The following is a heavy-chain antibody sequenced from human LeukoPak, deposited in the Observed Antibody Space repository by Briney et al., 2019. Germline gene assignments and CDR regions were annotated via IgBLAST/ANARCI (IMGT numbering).Heavy chain of an antibody. CDR1: GGSFSGYY. CDR2: INHSGST. V-gene: IGHV4-34*01. J-gene: IGHJ4*02. D-gene: IGHD3-10*01. Sequence: PSETLSLTCAVYGGSFSGYYWSWIRQPPGKGLEWIGEINHSGSTNYNPSLKSRVTISVDTSKNQFSLKLSSVTAADTAMYYCARVGDGHFDYWGQGTLVTVSS. CDR3: ARVGDGHFDY.